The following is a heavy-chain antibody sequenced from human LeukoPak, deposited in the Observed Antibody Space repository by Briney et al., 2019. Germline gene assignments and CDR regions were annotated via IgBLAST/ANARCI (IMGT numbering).Heavy chain of an antibody. J-gene: IGHJ3*02. CDR2: ISSSSSTI. V-gene: IGHV3-48*01. D-gene: IGHD3-10*01. CDR1: GFTFSVYA. CDR3: ARDPGGDAFDI. Sequence: RTGGSLRLSCAASGFTFSVYAMSWVRQAPGKGLEWVSYISSSSSTIYYADSVKGRFTISRDNAKNSLYLQMNSLRAEDTAVYYCARDPGGDAFDIWGQGTMVTVSS.